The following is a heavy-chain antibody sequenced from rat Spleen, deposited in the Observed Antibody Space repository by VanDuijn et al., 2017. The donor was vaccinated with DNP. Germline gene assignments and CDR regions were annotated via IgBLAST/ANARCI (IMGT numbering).Heavy chain of an antibody. D-gene: IGHD1-11*01. CDR3: ATFEGRDA. J-gene: IGHJ4*01. CDR1: GFTFSDYN. Sequence: EVQLVESGGGLVRPGNSLRLSCAASGFTFSDYNMAWVRQAPTKGLEWVATILYDGSRTYYRDSVKGRFTISRDNAKSTLYLQMDSLRSEDTATYYCATFEGRDAWGRGTSVTVSS. CDR2: ILYDGSRT. V-gene: IGHV5S10*01.